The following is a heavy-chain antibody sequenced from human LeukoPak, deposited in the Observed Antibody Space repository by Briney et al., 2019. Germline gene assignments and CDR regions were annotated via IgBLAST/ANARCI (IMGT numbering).Heavy chain of an antibody. D-gene: IGHD6-6*01. Sequence: ASVKVSCKASGYTFTGYYMHWARQAPGQGLEWMGWINPNSGGTNYAQKFQGRVTMTRDTSISTAYMELSRLRSDDTAVYYCARGYSSSSWFDPWGQGTLVTVSS. CDR2: INPNSGGT. CDR3: ARGYSSSSWFDP. V-gene: IGHV1-2*02. CDR1: GYTFTGYY. J-gene: IGHJ5*02.